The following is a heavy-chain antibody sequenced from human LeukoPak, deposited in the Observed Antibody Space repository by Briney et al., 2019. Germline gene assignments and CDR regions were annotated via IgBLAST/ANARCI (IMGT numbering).Heavy chain of an antibody. D-gene: IGHD2-2*01. CDR3: ARVSSTSSFRYYYYYMDV. CDR1: GGSISSYY. J-gene: IGHJ6*03. Sequence: SETLSLTCTVSGGSISSYYWSWIWQPPGKGLEWIGYIYYSGSTNYNPSLKSRVTISVDTSKNQFSLKLSSVTAADTAVYYCARVSSTSSFRYYYYYMDVWGKGTTVTVSS. CDR2: IYYSGST. V-gene: IGHV4-59*01.